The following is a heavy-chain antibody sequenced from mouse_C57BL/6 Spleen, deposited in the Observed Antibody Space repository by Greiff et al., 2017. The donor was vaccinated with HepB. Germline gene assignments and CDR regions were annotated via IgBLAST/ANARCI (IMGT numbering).Heavy chain of an antibody. Sequence: VQLQESGAELVMPGASVKLSCKASGYTFTSYWMHWVKQRPGQGLEWIGEIDPSDSYTNYNQKFKGKSTLTVDKSSSTAYMQLSSLTSEDSAVYYCARRLGSSTYAMDYWGQGTSVTVSS. J-gene: IGHJ4*01. CDR3: ARRLGSSTYAMDY. CDR2: IDPSDSYT. D-gene: IGHD1-1*01. CDR1: GYTFTSYW. V-gene: IGHV1-69*01.